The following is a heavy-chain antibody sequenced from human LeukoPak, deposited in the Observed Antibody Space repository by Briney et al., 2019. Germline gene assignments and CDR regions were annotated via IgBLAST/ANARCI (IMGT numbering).Heavy chain of an antibody. CDR3: AKAYSQWLVPPYFDY. J-gene: IGHJ4*02. CDR1: GFTFDDYA. Sequence: PGGSLRLSCAASGFTFDDYAMHWVRQAPGKGLEWVSGISWNSGSIGYADSVKGRFTISRDNAKNSLYLQMNSLRAEDTALYYCAKAYSQWLVPPYFDYWGQGTLVTVSS. CDR2: ISWNSGSI. V-gene: IGHV3-9*01. D-gene: IGHD6-19*01.